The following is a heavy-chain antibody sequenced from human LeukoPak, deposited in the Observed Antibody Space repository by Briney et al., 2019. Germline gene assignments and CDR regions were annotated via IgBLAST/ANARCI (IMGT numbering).Heavy chain of an antibody. CDR3: AREPSSMDYFDY. CDR2: IYSGGST. D-gene: IGHD2/OR15-2a*01. J-gene: IGHJ4*02. CDR1: GFTFSDYY. Sequence: GGSLRLSCAASGFTFSDYYMSWIRQAPGKGLEWVSVIYSGGSTYYADSVKGRFTISRDNSKNTLYLQMNSLRAEDTAVYYCAREPSSMDYFDYWGQGTLVTVSS. V-gene: IGHV3-53*01.